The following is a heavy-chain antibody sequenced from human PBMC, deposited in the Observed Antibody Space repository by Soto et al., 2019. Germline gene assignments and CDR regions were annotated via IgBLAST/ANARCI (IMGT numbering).Heavy chain of an antibody. CDR1: GGTFSTHA. CDR2: IIPISGTT. CDR3: ARGYWSGGNRYSGMDV. D-gene: IGHD2-15*01. Sequence: SVKVSCKASGGTFSTHAIILVRQAPGHGLEWMGGIIPISGTTYYTQKFQGRFTITADDPTSTAFMELSSLKSEDTAVFYCARGYWSGGNRYSGMDVWGQGTMVTVSS. V-gene: IGHV1-69*13. J-gene: IGHJ6*02.